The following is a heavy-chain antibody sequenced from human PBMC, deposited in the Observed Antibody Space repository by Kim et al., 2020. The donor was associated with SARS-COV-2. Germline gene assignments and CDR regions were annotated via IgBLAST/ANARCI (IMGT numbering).Heavy chain of an antibody. D-gene: IGHD3-22*01. Sequence: SETLSLTCAVYGGSFSGYYWSWIRQPPGKGLEWIGEINHSGSTNYNPSLKSRVTISVDTYKNQFSLKLSSVTAADTAVYYCARGTITMIVVVITPYYYYYVGVGGKGTTVTVSS. CDR3: ARGTITMIVVVITPYYYYYVGV. CDR2: INHSGST. CDR1: GGSFSGYY. J-gene: IGHJ6*03. V-gene: IGHV4-34*01.